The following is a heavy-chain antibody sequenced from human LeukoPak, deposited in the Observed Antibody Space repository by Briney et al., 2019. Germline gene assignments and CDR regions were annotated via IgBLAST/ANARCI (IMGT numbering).Heavy chain of an antibody. V-gene: IGHV3-7*01. CDR1: GFSFGSYW. CDR3: AKYCGGDCDQGAFDI. J-gene: IGHJ3*02. D-gene: IGHD2-21*01. CDR2: IKQDGSEK. Sequence: GGSLRLSCAASGFSFGSYWMSWVRQAPGKGLEWVANIKQDGSEKYYVDSVKGRFTISRDNAKNSLHLQMNSLRAEDTAVYYRAKYCGGDCDQGAFDIWGQGTMVTVSS.